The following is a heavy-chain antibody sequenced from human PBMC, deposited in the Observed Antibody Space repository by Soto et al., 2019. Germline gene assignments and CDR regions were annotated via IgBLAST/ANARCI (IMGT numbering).Heavy chain of an antibody. CDR1: GGSISSSSYY. D-gene: IGHD4-17*01. J-gene: IGHJ4*02. CDR2: IYYSGST. CDR3: ARELTDYGRYVVDY. Sequence: SETLSLTCTVSGGSISSSSYYWGWIRQPPGKGLEWIGSIYYSGSTYYNPSLKSRVTISVDTSKNQFSLKLSSVTAADTAVYYCARELTDYGRYVVDYWGQGSLVTGSA. V-gene: IGHV4-39*02.